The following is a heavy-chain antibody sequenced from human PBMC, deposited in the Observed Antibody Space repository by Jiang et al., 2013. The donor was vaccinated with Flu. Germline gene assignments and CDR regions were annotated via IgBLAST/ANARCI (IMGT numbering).Heavy chain of an antibody. J-gene: IGHJ4*02. CDR1: GYSFTTYW. D-gene: IGHD1-20*01. V-gene: IGHV5-51*01. Sequence: VQLVESGAEVKKPGESLKISCKGSGYSFTTYWIGWVRQMPGKGLEWMGIIYPGDSDTRYSPSFQGQVTISADKSISTAYLQWSSLKASDTAMYYCARHQGPFNWNPPSFDYWGQGTLVTVSS. CDR2: IYPGDSDT. CDR3: ARHQGPFNWNPPSFDY.